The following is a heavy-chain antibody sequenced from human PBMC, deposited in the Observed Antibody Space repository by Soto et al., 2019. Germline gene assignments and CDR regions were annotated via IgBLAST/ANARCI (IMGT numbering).Heavy chain of an antibody. CDR1: GFTFDDYA. D-gene: IGHD3-3*01. Sequence: LRLSCAASGFTFDDYAMHWVRQAPGKGLEWVSGISWNSGSIGYADSVKGRFTISRDNAKNSLYLQMNSLRAEDTALYYCAKDRVLRFFEWPPLGMDVWGQGTTVTVSS. V-gene: IGHV3-9*01. CDR3: AKDRVLRFFEWPPLGMDV. J-gene: IGHJ6*02. CDR2: ISWNSGSI.